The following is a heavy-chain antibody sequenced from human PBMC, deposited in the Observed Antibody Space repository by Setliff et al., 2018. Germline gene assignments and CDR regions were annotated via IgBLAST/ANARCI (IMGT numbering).Heavy chain of an antibody. CDR3: ARDRGGTNPWFDP. D-gene: IGHD3-10*01. CDR1: GGSISSPN. V-gene: IGHV3-21*01. Sequence: PSETLSLTCAVSGGSISSPNWWNWVRQAPGKGLEWVSSISGGGRYTYSADSVRGRFTISRDNAKNSLYVQMNNLRAEDTAVYYCARDRGGTNPWFDPWGQGTLVTVSS. CDR2: ISGGGRYT. J-gene: IGHJ5*02.